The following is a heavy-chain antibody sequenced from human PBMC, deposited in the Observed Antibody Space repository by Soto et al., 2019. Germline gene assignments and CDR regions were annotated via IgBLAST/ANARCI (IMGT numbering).Heavy chain of an antibody. V-gene: IGHV4-30-4*01. CDR1: GGSISSGDYY. Sequence: LSLPFTVSGGSISSGDYYWSWIRQPPGKGLEWIGYIYYSGSTYYNPSLKSRVTISVDTSKNQFSLKLSSVTAADTAVYYCARVALGSSGYYFPSIFDYWGQGTLVTVSS. CDR2: IYYSGST. J-gene: IGHJ4*02. D-gene: IGHD3-22*01. CDR3: ARVALGSSGYYFPSIFDY.